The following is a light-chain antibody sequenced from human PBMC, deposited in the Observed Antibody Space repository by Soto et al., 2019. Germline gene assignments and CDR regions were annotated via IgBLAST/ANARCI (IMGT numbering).Light chain of an antibody. CDR2: GAS. CDR3: QQYNNWSLT. J-gene: IGKJ4*01. CDR1: QRISSD. V-gene: IGKV3-15*01. Sequence: EIVMTQSPATLSVSPGQRATLSCRASQRISSDLAWYQQKPGQAPRLLIYGASTRATGFPARFSGSGSGTEFTLIISSLQSEDFAVYYCQQYNNWSLTFGGGTKVEIK.